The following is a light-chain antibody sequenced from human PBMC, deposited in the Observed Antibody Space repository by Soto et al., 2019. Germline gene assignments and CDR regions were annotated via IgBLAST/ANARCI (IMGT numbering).Light chain of an antibody. J-gene: IGLJ1*01. CDR1: SSDVGSYNL. CDR2: DGS. V-gene: IGLV2-23*01. CDR3: CSYVGNSAWV. Sequence: QSSLTQPSSVSGSPGQSVTISCHGTSSDVGSYNLVSWYQQHPGKAPKLLIYDGSKRPSGVSNRFSESKSGNTASLTISGLQAEDEADYYCCSYVGNSAWVFGSGTKVTVL.